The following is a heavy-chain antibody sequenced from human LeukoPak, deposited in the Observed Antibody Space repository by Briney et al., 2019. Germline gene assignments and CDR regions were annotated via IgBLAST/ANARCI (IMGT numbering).Heavy chain of an antibody. Sequence: GGSLRLSCVASGFTVSSNYMSWVRQAPGKGLEWVANIKQDGSEKYYVDSVKGRFTISRDNAKNSLYLQMNSLRAEDTAVYYCTKDHSEYVWGSYRRDDYWGQGPLVTVSS. V-gene: IGHV3-7*03. D-gene: IGHD3-16*02. CDR1: GFTVSSNY. CDR3: TKDHSEYVWGSYRRDDY. J-gene: IGHJ4*02. CDR2: IKQDGSEK.